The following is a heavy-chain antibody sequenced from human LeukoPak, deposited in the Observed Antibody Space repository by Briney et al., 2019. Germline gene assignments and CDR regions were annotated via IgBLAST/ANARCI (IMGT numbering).Heavy chain of an antibody. CDR1: GFTFSSYG. Sequence: GGSLRLSCAASGFTFSSYGMSWVRQAPGKGLEWVSATSGSGGFTYYADSVKGRFTISRDNSKNTLYLQMNSLRAEDTAVYYCARDRGSGSYDYWGQGTLVTVSS. D-gene: IGHD3-10*01. CDR3: ARDRGSGSYDY. CDR2: TSGSGGFT. V-gene: IGHV3-23*01. J-gene: IGHJ4*02.